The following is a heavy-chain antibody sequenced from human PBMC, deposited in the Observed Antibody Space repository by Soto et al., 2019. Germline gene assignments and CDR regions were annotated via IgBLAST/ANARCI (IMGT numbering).Heavy chain of an antibody. Sequence: EVQLVESGGGLVQPGGSLILSCAASGFTFSRYWMSWVRQAPGRGLEWVANIRQDGGEKYYLDSVEGRFTISRDNAKNSLCLQMNSLRAEDTAVYYCATGTEYYYYYMVVWGKGTTVTVYS. CDR2: IRQDGGEK. CDR3: ATGTEYYYYYMVV. J-gene: IGHJ6*03. V-gene: IGHV3-7*01. CDR1: GFTFSRYW.